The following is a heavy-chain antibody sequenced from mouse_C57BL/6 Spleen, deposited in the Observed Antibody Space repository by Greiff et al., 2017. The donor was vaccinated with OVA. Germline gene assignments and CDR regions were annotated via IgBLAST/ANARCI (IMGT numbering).Heavy chain of an antibody. J-gene: IGHJ1*03. CDR1: GFSLTSYG. D-gene: IGHD2-4*01. Sequence: VQLQQSGPGLVQPSQSLSITCTVSGFSLTSYGVHWVRQSPGKGLEWLGVIWSGGSTDYNAAFISRLSISKDNSKSQVFFKMNSRQADDTAIYYCARSAMITTGYFDVWGTGTTVTVSS. V-gene: IGHV2-2*01. CDR3: ARSAMITTGYFDV. CDR2: IWSGGST.